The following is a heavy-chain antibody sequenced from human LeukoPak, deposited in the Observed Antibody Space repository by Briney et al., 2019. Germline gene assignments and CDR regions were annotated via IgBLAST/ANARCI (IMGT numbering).Heavy chain of an antibody. Sequence: PGGSLRLSCAASGFTFSSYAMSWVRQAPGKELEWVSAISGSGGSTYDADFVKGRFTISRDNSKNTLYLQMNSLRAEDTAVYYCAKDYYYDSSGYNYFDYWGQGTLVTVSS. CDR3: AKDYYYDSSGYNYFDY. D-gene: IGHD3-22*01. J-gene: IGHJ4*02. CDR1: GFTFSSYA. V-gene: IGHV3-23*01. CDR2: ISGSGGST.